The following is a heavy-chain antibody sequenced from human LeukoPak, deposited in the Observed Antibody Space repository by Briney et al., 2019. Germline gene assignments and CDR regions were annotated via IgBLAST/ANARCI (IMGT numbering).Heavy chain of an antibody. CDR1: GFTFSSYA. D-gene: IGHD5-12*01. CDR3: AKGRGYSGYDSTWFDP. Sequence: PGGSLRLSCAASGFTFSSYAMSWVRQAPGKGLEWVSAISGSGGSTCYADSVKGRFTISRDNSKNTLYLQMNSLRAEDTAVYYCAKGRGYSGYDSTWFDPWGQGTLVTVSS. V-gene: IGHV3-23*01. J-gene: IGHJ5*02. CDR2: ISGSGGST.